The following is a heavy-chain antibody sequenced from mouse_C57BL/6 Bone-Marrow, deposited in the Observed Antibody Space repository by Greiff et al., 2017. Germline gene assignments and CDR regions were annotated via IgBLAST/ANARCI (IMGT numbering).Heavy chain of an antibody. CDR3: ARQGLLRGAY. CDR1: GFTFTSYW. CDR2: IDPSDSYT. Sequence: QVQLQQPGAELVKPGASVKLSCKASGFTFTSYWMQWVKQRPGQGLEWIGEIDPSDSYTNYNQKFKGKATLTVDTSSSTAYMQLSSLTSEDSAVYYCARQGLLRGAYGGKGTLVTVSA. D-gene: IGHD2-3*01. V-gene: IGHV1-50*01. J-gene: IGHJ3*01.